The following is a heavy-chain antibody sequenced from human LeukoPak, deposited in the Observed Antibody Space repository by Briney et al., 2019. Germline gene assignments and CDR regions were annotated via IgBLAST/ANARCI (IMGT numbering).Heavy chain of an antibody. CDR3: ARAGLTGYYKDYYYYGMDV. CDR2: INPNSGGT. CDR1: GYTFTGYY. Sequence: ASVKVSCKASGYTFTGYYMHWVRQAPGQGLERMGWINPNSGGTNYAQKFQGRVTMTRDTSISTAYMELSRLRSDDTAVYYCARAGLTGYYKDYYYYGMDVWGQGTTVTVSS. J-gene: IGHJ6*02. D-gene: IGHD3-9*01. V-gene: IGHV1-2*02.